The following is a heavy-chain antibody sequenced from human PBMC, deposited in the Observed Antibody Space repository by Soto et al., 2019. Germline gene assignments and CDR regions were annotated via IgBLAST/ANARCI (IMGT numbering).Heavy chain of an antibody. CDR3: AKDSVLDD. CDR1: GFTFSSYG. CDR2: ISYDGSNK. J-gene: IGHJ4*02. V-gene: IGHV3-30*18. Sequence: PGGSLRLSCAASGFTFSSYGMHWVRQAPGKGLEWVAVISYDGSNKYYADSVKGRVTISRDNSKNTLYLQMNSLRAEDTAVYYCAKDSVLDDWGQGTLVTVSS.